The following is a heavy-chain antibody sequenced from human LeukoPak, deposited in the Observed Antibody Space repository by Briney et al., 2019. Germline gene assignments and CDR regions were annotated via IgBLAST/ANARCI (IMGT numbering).Heavy chain of an antibody. J-gene: IGHJ2*01. V-gene: IGHV3-21*01. CDR1: GFTFNSYS. Sequence: GGSLRLSCAASGFTFNSYSMNWFRQAPGKGLEWVSSISSSSRFIYYADSVKGRFTISRDNAKNSLYLQMNSLRAEDTAVYYCARVSSSWYQDWYFDLWGRGTLVTVSS. CDR3: ARVSSSWYQDWYFDL. D-gene: IGHD6-13*01. CDR2: ISSSSRFI.